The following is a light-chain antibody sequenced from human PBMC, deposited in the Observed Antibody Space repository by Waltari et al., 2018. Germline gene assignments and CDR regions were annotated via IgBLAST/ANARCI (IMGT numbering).Light chain of an antibody. Sequence: QPGLTQPASLSASPGESITISRTGTSGDIGGSDFVSWYQHHPGIAPKVLIFDANHPPSATSGRFAGSKSGNTASLTISELQPEDDADYYCRSHSTNNIVLFGGGTKVTVL. CDR2: DAN. CDR3: RSHSTNNIVL. J-gene: IGLJ2*01. CDR1: SGDIGGSDF. V-gene: IGLV2-14*01.